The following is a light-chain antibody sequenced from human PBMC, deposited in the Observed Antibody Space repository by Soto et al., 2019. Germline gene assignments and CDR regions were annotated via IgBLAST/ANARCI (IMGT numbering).Light chain of an antibody. J-gene: IGKJ3*01. CDR3: QQSYIRFT. CDR1: QTISSY. V-gene: IGKV1-39*01. Sequence: DIQMTQSPSSLSAFVGDRVTITCRSSQTISSYLNWYQQKPGKAPKVLIYAASYLQTGVSSRFSGRGSRTYFTLTIDSLQPEDAATYYCQQSYIRFTFGPGSKVAI. CDR2: AAS.